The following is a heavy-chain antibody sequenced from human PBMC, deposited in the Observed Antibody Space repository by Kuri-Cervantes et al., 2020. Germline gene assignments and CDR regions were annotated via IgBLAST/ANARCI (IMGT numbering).Heavy chain of an antibody. J-gene: IGHJ3*01. CDR1: GFTFSKYW. CDR3: ARVNYDTSSGGFDL. V-gene: IGHV3-7*02. D-gene: IGHD3-22*01. CDR2: IKQDGSQK. Sequence: GGSLRLSCAASGFTFSKYWMTWIRQTPGKRLEWVANIKQDGSQKYYLDSVKGRFTISRDNAKNSLYLQMNSLRAEDTALYYCARVNYDTSSGGFDLWGQGTKVTVSS.